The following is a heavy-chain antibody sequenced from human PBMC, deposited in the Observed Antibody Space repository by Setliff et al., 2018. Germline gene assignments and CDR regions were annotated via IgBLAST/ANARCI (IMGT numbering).Heavy chain of an antibody. CDR2: IYSGGST. CDR3: AKDLSTSITVGALDS. J-gene: IGHJ4*02. D-gene: IGHD4-4*01. CDR1: GFTVSSNY. Sequence: GGSLRLSCAASGFTVSSNYMSWVRQAPGKGLAWVSVIYSGGSTYYADSVKGRFTISRDNSENALFLQLNSLRAEDTALYYCAKDLSTSITVGALDSWGPGTLVTVSS. V-gene: IGHV3-66*01.